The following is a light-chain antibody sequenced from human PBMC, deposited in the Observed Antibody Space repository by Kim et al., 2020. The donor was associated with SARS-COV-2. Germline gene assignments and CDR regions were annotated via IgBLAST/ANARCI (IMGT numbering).Light chain of an antibody. J-gene: IGLJ2*01. Sequence: VALGQTVRITCQGDSLRSYYETWYQKKPGQAPILVIYGKNNRPSGIPYRFAGSSSGNTASLTITGTQAGDEADYYCNSRDSNDNVVFGGGTQLTVL. CDR3: NSRDSNDNVV. V-gene: IGLV3-19*01. CDR1: SLRSYY. CDR2: GKN.